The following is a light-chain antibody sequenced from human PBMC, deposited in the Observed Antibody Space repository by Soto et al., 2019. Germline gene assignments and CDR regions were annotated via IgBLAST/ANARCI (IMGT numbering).Light chain of an antibody. J-gene: IGLJ1*01. Sequence: QAVVTQPSSVSGTPGQGVTISCSGSISNIGNNYVYWFQQLPGTAPKVLSNRNDQRPSGVPDRFSGPKSGTSASLAISGLRSEDEADYYCAAWDDTVRSYVFGTGTKLTVL. CDR1: ISNIGNNY. CDR2: RND. CDR3: AAWDDTVRSYV. V-gene: IGLV1-47*01.